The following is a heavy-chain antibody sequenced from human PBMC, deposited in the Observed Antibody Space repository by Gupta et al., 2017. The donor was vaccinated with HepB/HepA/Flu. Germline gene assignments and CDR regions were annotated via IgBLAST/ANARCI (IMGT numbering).Heavy chain of an antibody. Sequence: EVQLVESGGGLVKPGGSLRLSCAASAFTFSSYSMNWVRQAPGKGLEWVSSISSSSSYIYYADSVKGRFTISRDNAKNSLYLQMNSLRAEDTAVYYCASSDYVWGSYRYYAFDYWGQGTLVTVSS. D-gene: IGHD3-16*02. CDR2: ISSSSSYI. CDR3: ASSDYVWGSYRYYAFDY. J-gene: IGHJ4*02. V-gene: IGHV3-21*01. CDR1: AFTFSSYS.